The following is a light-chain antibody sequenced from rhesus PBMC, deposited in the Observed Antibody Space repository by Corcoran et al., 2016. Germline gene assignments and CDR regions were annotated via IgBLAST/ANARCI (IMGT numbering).Light chain of an antibody. CDR1: QGIRKY. Sequence: DIQMTQSPSSLSASVGDTVTITCQASQGIRKYLAWYQQKPGKAPKSLIYDASTLQSGVPSRFSGSGSVTEFTLTISSLQPEDFATYYCQQHYTYPRTFGQRSKVEIK. CDR3: QQHYTYPRT. CDR2: DAS. V-gene: IGKV1-25*01. J-gene: IGKJ1*01.